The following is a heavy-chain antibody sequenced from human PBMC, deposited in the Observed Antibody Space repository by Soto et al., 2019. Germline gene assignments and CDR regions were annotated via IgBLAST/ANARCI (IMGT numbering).Heavy chain of an antibody. D-gene: IGHD2-15*01. CDR3: VRGGGGGLFDP. CDR1: GFTFGDSY. Sequence: QVQLVESGGGLVPPGGSLRLSCAGSGFTFGDSYMSWIRQAPGKGLEWLSYISPGSRYPAYADSVKGRFTISRDNAKRSLYLKMRSLTAGNTAIYYCVRGGGGGLFDPRAQETRFTVPS. V-gene: IGHV3-11*06. CDR2: ISPGSRYP. J-gene: IGHJ5*02.